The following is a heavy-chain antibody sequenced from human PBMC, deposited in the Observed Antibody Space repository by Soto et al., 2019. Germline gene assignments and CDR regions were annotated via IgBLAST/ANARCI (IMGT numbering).Heavy chain of an antibody. CDR2: ISAYNGNT. D-gene: IGHD6-19*01. Sequence: QVQLVQSGAEVKKPGASVKVSCKASGYTFTSYGISWVPQAPRQGLEWMGWISAYNGNTNYAQKLQGRVTMTTDTSTSTAYMELRSLRSDDTAVYYCARVSVFGSGWFAEYFQHWGQGTLVTVSS. V-gene: IGHV1-18*01. J-gene: IGHJ1*01. CDR3: ARVSVFGSGWFAEYFQH. CDR1: GYTFTSYG.